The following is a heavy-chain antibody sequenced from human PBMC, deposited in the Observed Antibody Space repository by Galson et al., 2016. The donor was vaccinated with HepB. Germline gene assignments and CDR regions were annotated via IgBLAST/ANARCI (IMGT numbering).Heavy chain of an antibody. V-gene: IGHV5-51*01. CDR2: IYPGDSDT. D-gene: IGHD6-6*01. J-gene: IGHJ6*02. Sequence: QSGAEVKKPGESLKISCKGSGYRFTNHWIGWVRQMPGKGLEWMGIIYPGDSDTRYSPSFQGQVTISADKSISTAYLQWSSLKASDTAMYYCARHLFGSSSGYYGMDVWGQGTTVTVSS. CDR1: GYRFTNHW. CDR3: ARHLFGSSSGYYGMDV.